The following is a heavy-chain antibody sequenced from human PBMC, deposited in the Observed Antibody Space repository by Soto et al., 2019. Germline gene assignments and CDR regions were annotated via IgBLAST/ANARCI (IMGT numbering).Heavy chain of an antibody. CDR3: ARVPLSDYGSEPPVDN. Sequence: QVQLVQSGAEVKKPGSSVKVSCKASGDTFRSYVISWVRQAPGQGLEWMGGIIPIFGSANYAQKFQDRVTITADKPTSTVYMELSSLRSEDTAMYYCARVPLSDYGSEPPVDNWGQGTLVTVSS. CDR1: GDTFRSYV. V-gene: IGHV1-69*06. CDR2: IIPIFGSA. J-gene: IGHJ4*02. D-gene: IGHD4-17*01.